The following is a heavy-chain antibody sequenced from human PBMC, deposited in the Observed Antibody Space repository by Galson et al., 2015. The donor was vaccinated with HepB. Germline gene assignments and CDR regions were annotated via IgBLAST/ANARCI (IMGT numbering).Heavy chain of an antibody. CDR3: AREGGY. CDR1: GDSVSGGSHF. D-gene: IGHD3-16*01. CDR2: VHSSGST. Sequence: QVQLQESGPGLVKPSETLPLICKVSGDSVSGGSHFWTWIRQPPGKRLEWMGYVHSSGSTDYNPSLKSRVTMSLDMFNNQFSLRLTSVPAADTAVYFCAREGGYWGRGILVTVSS. V-gene: IGHV4-61*01. J-gene: IGHJ4*02.